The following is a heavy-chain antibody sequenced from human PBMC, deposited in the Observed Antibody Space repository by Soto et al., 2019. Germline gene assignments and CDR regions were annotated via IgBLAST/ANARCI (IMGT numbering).Heavy chain of an antibody. CDR1: GFSISTYY. V-gene: IGHV4-59*01. CDR2: ILYSGTT. J-gene: IGHJ4*02. CDR3: ARDRSGPDYYFDS. D-gene: IGHD6-19*01. Sequence: QVRLQESGPGLVKPSETLSLTCTVSGFSISTYYLSWIRQSPGEGLDWIGYILYSGTTNYNPSLQRPVTISVDTSKKQFSLKLYSVTAADAAVYYCARDRSGPDYYFDSCCQGTLVNVSS.